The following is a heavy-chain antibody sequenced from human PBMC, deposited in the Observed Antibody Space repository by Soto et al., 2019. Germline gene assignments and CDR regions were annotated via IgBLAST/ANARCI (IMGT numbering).Heavy chain of an antibody. J-gene: IGHJ6*02. Sequence: VWPLRLCCGALDFTFSYYAFTWLLQTPVKVLELVAGVMNGVDIPHYADSVKGRLTISRDNSKKTVYLQMDRLRAEDTAVYYCAKTAFGETEMDVSGQGTKVTVSS. CDR1: DFTFSYYA. D-gene: IGHD3-10*01. V-gene: IGHV3-23*01. CDR3: AKTAFGETEMDV. CDR2: VMNGVDIP.